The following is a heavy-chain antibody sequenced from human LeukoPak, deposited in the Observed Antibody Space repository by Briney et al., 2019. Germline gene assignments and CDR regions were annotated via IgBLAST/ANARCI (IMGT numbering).Heavy chain of an antibody. D-gene: IGHD3-22*01. CDR1: GYTFTSYD. J-gene: IGHJ4*02. CDR3: ARGAPLYYDSSGYGIDY. V-gene: IGHV1-8*01. Sequence: ASVKVSCKASGYTFTSYDINWVRQATGQGLEWMGWMNPNSGNTGYAQKFQGGVTMTRNTSISTAYMELSSLRSEDTAVYYCARGAPLYYDSSGYGIDYWGQGTLVTVSS. CDR2: MNPNSGNT.